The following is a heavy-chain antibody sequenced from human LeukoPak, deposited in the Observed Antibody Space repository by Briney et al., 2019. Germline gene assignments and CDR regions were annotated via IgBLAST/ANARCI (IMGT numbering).Heavy chain of an antibody. CDR1: GYTFTSYD. D-gene: IGHD2-15*01. V-gene: IGHV1-8*01. CDR2: MNPNSGNT. J-gene: IGHJ6*03. Sequence: ASVKVSCKASGYTFTSYDINWVRQATGQGLEWMGWMNPNSGNTGYAQKLQGRVTMTRNTSISTAYMELSSLRSEDTAVYYCARRERQLPLYYYYYYMDVWGKGTTVTISS. CDR3: ARRERQLPLYYYYYYMDV.